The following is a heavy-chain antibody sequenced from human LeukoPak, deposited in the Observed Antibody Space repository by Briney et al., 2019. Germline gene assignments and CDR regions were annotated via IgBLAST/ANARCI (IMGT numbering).Heavy chain of an antibody. D-gene: IGHD2/OR15-2a*01. CDR3: ARSGAPISLDAFDI. CDR2: ISYDGSNK. CDR1: GCTFSSYA. Sequence: PGGSLRLSCAASGCTFSSYAMHWVRQAPGKGLGWVAVISYDGSNKYYADSVKGRFTISRDNSKNTLYLQMNSLRAEDTAVYYCARSGAPISLDAFDIWGQGTMVTVSS. V-gene: IGHV3-30-3*01. J-gene: IGHJ3*02.